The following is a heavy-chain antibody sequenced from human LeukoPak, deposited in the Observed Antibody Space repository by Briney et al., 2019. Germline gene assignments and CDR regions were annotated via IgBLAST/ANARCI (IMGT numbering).Heavy chain of an antibody. V-gene: IGHV4-39*07. CDR1: GGSISSSSYY. CDR3: AKPHFDD. Sequence: PSETLSLTCTVSGGSISSSSYYWGWIRQPPGKGLEWIGSIYYSGSTYYNPSLKSRVTISVDTSKNQFSLKLSSVTAADTAVYYCAKPHFDDWGQGTLVTVSS. CDR2: IYYSGST. J-gene: IGHJ4*02.